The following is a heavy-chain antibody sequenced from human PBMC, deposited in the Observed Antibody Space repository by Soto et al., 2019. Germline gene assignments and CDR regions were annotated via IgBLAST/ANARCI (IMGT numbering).Heavy chain of an antibody. CDR1: GGSISSSSW. J-gene: IGHJ4*02. Sequence: QVQLQESGPGLVKPSETLSLTCAVSGGSISSSSWWNWVRQSPGEGMEWIAEIHHSGATNYNPSLKSRVNISTYKSKNQFSLRLTSVTAADTAVYYCANVGMLPTVPDYLGQGSLVTVTS. CDR3: ANVGMLPTVPDY. V-gene: IGHV4-4*02. CDR2: IHHSGAT. D-gene: IGHD4-17*01.